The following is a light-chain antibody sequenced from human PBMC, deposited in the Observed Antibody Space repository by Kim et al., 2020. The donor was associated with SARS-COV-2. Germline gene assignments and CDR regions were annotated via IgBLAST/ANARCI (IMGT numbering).Light chain of an antibody. V-gene: IGKV1-33*01. Sequence: SGSVGDRVTITCQASQDISNYLNWYQQKPGKAPKLLIYDASNLETGVPSRCSGSGSGTDFTFTISSLQPEDIATYYCQQYDNLPYSFGQGTKLEI. CDR2: DAS. CDR1: QDISNY. CDR3: QQYDNLPYS. J-gene: IGKJ2*03.